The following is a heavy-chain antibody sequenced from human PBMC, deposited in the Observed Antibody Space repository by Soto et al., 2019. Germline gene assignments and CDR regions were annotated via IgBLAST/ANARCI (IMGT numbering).Heavy chain of an antibody. CDR1: GGSISSGGYY. CDR3: ARGKMDIVVVPAARDLFGMDV. Sequence: QVQLQESGPGLVKPSQTLSLTCTVSGGSISSGGYYWSWIRQHPGKGLEWIGYIHYSGSTYYNPSHKSRVTISVDTSKNQFSLKLGSVTAADTAVYYCARGKMDIVVVPAARDLFGMDVWGQGTTVTVSS. D-gene: IGHD2-2*03. CDR2: IHYSGST. J-gene: IGHJ6*02. V-gene: IGHV4-31*03.